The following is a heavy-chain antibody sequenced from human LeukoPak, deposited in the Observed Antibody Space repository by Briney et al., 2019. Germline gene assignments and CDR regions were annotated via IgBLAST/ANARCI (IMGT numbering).Heavy chain of an antibody. CDR1: GYDFTNAW. CDR3: ARQNDYGNNFRGLDPFDL. CDR2: IFPDDSDT. D-gene: IGHD4-17*01. J-gene: IGHJ3*01. Sequence: GESLKISCEGSGYDFTNAWIGWVRQMPGKGLEWMGIIFPDDSDTRYSPSFQGLVTISVDKSISTVYLQWSSLKASDTAMYYCARQNDYGNNFRGLDPFDLWGQGTMVTVSS. V-gene: IGHV5-51*01.